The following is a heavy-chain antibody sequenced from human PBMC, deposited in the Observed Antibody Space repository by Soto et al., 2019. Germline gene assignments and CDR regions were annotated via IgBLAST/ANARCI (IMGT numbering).Heavy chain of an antibody. CDR3: ARDTVATRWFDP. CDR2: IIPIFGTA. D-gene: IGHD4-4*01. J-gene: IGHJ5*02. Sequence: SVKVSCKASGGTFSSYAISGVRQAPGQGLEWMGGIIPIFGTANYAQKVQGRVTITADKSTSTAYMELSILRSEDTPVYYCARDTVATRWFDPWGQGTLVTVSS. V-gene: IGHV1-69*06. CDR1: GGTFSSYA.